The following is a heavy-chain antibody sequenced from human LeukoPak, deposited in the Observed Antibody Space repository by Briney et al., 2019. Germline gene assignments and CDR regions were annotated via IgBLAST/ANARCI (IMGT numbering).Heavy chain of an antibody. CDR1: GYTFTGYY. CDR2: INPNSGGT. Sequence: ASVKVSCKASGYTFTGYYMHWVRQAPGQGLEWMGWINPNSGGTNYAQKFQGRVTMTRDTSISTAYMELSRLRSDDTAVYYCARSQVGQWLVLNIDYWGQGTLVTVSS. J-gene: IGHJ4*02. CDR3: ARSQVGQWLVLNIDY. D-gene: IGHD6-19*01. V-gene: IGHV1-2*02.